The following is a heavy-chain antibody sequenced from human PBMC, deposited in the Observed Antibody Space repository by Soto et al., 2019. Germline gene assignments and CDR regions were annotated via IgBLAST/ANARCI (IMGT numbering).Heavy chain of an antibody. CDR1: GYTFTSYG. D-gene: IGHD1-26*01. Sequence: GASVKVSCKASGYTFTSYGISWVRQAPGQGLEWMGWISAYNGNTNYAQKLQGRVTMTTDTSTSTAYMELRSLRSDDTAVYYCARDNSGSYLGFRRDLIYWGQGTLVTVSS. J-gene: IGHJ4*02. CDR2: ISAYNGNT. V-gene: IGHV1-18*01. CDR3: ARDNSGSYLGFRRDLIY.